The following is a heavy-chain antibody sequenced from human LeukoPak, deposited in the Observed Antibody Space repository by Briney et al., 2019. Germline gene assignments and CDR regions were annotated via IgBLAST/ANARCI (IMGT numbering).Heavy chain of an antibody. CDR1: GGSISSGGYY. CDR3: ARVRVAVASYYYMDV. J-gene: IGHJ6*03. CDR2: IYHSGST. V-gene: IGHV4-30-2*01. D-gene: IGHD6-19*01. Sequence: SQTLSLTCTVSGGSISSGGYYWSWIRQPPGKGLEWIGYIYHSGSTYYNPSLKSRVTISVDRSKNQFSLKLSSVTAADTAVCYCARVRVAVASYYYMDVWGKGTTVTVSS.